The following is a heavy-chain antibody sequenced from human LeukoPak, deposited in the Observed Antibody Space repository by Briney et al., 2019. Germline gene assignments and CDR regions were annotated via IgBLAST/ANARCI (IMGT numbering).Heavy chain of an antibody. J-gene: IGHJ4*02. Sequence: PSETLSLTCDVSGVSINTCCYNWTWIRQPPGKGLEWIGYKYYSGSTRYNSSLRSRLTISLDTSKNQFSLRLTSVTAADTAVYYCARGRSYGFDFDSWGPGTLVIVSS. V-gene: IGHV4-61*01. CDR3: ARGRSYGFDFDS. CDR1: GVSINTCCYN. CDR2: KYYSGST. D-gene: IGHD5-18*01.